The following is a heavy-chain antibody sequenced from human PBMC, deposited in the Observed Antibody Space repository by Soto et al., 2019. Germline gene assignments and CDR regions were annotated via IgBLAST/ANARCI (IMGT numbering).Heavy chain of an antibody. CDR1: GGTFSSYT. V-gene: IGHV1-69*02. D-gene: IGHD6-19*01. Sequence: QVQLVQSGAEVKKPGSSVKVSCKASGGTFSSYTISWVRQAPGQGLEWMGRIIPIHGIANYPQKCQGRATMTEDKSTRTAYMELSSLRSEETAGYGCACTRVAVGGMGYWGQGSLVTVSS. CDR2: IIPIHGIA. CDR3: ACTRVAVGGMGY. J-gene: IGHJ4*02.